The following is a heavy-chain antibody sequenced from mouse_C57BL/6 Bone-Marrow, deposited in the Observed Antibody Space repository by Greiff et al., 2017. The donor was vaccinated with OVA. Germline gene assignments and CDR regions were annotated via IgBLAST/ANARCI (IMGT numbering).Heavy chain of an antibody. CDR1: GYSFTGYY. V-gene: IGHV1-42*01. CDR2: INPSTGGT. CDR3: ARTLPHGSSYHYAMDY. J-gene: IGHJ4*01. D-gene: IGHD1-1*01. Sequence: VQLQQSGPELVKPGASVKISCKASGYSFTGYYMNWVKQSPEKSLEWIGEINPSTGGTTYNQKFKAKATLTVDKSSSTAYMQLKSLTSEDSAVYYCARTLPHGSSYHYAMDYRGQGTSDTVSS.